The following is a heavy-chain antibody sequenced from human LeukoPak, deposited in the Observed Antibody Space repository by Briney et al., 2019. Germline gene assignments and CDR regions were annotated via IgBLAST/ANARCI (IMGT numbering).Heavy chain of an antibody. D-gene: IGHD6-13*01. CDR3: ARDRIAAAGTDWFDP. V-gene: IGHV1-18*01. J-gene: IGHJ5*02. CDR1: RYTFTSYG. Sequence: ASVKVSCKASRYTFTSYGISWVRQAPGQGLEWMEWISAYNGNTNYAQKLQGRVTMTTDTSTSTAYMELRSLRSDDTAVYYCARDRIAAAGTDWFDPWGQGTLVTVSS. CDR2: ISAYNGNT.